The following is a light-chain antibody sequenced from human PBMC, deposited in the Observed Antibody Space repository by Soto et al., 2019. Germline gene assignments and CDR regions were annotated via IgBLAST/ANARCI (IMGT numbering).Light chain of an antibody. CDR2: AAS. V-gene: IGKV1-27*01. Sequence: DIQMTQSPSSVSASLGDRATITCRASQGIGVYLAWFQQKPGHVPKLLIYAASNFQSGVPSRFSGSGSGTDFTLTISILQPEDVATYYCQKYNSAPLTFGRGTKVEIK. J-gene: IGKJ4*01. CDR3: QKYNSAPLT. CDR1: QGIGVY.